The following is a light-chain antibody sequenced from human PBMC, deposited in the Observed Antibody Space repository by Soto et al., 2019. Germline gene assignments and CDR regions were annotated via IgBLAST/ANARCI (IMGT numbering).Light chain of an antibody. CDR2: TNS. Sequence: QSVLTQPPSASGTPGQRGTISCSGSSSNLGTNYVYWYQQLPGTAPKLLIYTNSQRPSGVPDRFSGSKSGTSASLAISGLRSEDEADYYCAAWDDSLSGYVFGTGTKVTVL. CDR3: AAWDDSLSGYV. J-gene: IGLJ1*01. V-gene: IGLV1-47*02. CDR1: SSNLGTNY.